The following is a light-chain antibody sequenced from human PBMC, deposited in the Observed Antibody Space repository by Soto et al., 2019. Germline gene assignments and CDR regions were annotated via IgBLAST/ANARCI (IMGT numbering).Light chain of an antibody. CDR2: EVS. CDR1: SSDVGGYNY. Sequence: QSALTQPPSASGSPGQSVTISCTGTSSDVGGYNYVSWYQQHPGKAPKLMIFEVSKRPSWVPDRFSGSKSGNTASLTVSGLQAEDEADYYCSSYAGNNNKMVFGGGTKLTVL. CDR3: SSYAGNNNKMV. J-gene: IGLJ2*01. V-gene: IGLV2-8*01.